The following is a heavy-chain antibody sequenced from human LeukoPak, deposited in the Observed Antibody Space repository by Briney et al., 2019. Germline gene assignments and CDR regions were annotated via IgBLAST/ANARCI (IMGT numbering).Heavy chain of an antibody. CDR2: IYHSGST. J-gene: IGHJ5*02. D-gene: IGHD5-12*01. CDR3: ARVQRGYSGRSTPQINWFDP. Sequence: SETLSLTCTVSGYSISSGYYWGWIRPPPGKGLEWIGSIYHSGSTYYNPSLKSRVTISVDTSKNQFSLKLSSVTAADTAVYYCARVQRGYSGRSTPQINWFDPWGQGTLVTVSS. V-gene: IGHV4-38-2*02. CDR1: GYSISSGYY.